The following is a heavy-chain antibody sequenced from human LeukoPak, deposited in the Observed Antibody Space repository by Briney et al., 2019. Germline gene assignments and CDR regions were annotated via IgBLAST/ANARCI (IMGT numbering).Heavy chain of an antibody. V-gene: IGHV4-59*08. CDR3: VRHEFASPFDS. D-gene: IGHD2-21*01. J-gene: IGHJ4*02. CDR1: GASTASDY. Sequence: SETLSLTCTVSGASTASDYWSWIRQPPGKRLEWIGYMYHSSGATAYNPSLASRGTISVDTSKNQSSLKLRSVTAADTAVYYCVRHEFASPFDSWGQGTLVTVSS. CDR2: MYHSSGAT.